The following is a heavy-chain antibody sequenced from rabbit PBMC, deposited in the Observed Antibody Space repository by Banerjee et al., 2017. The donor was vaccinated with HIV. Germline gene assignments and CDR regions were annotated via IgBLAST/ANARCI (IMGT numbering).Heavy chain of an antibody. CDR1: GFSFSSGYD. CDR3: ARDGIYSGVGYLYYNL. V-gene: IGHV1S40*01. CDR2: IHAGSSGRT. D-gene: IGHD4-2*01. Sequence: QSLEESGGDLVKPGASLTLTCTASGFSFSSGYDMYWVRQAPGKGLEWIACIHAGSSGRTYYASWAKGRFTISKTSSTTVTLKMTSLTAADTATYFCARDGIYSGVGYLYYNLWGQGTLVTVS. J-gene: IGHJ4*01.